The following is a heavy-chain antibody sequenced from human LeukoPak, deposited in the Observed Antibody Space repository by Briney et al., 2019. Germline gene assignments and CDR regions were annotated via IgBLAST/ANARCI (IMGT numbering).Heavy chain of an antibody. CDR1: GYTFTSYG. D-gene: IGHD2-2*01. V-gene: IGHV1-18*01. CDR2: ISAYNGNT. Sequence: ASVKVSCKASGYTFTSYGISWVRQAPGQGLEWMGWISAYNGNTNYAQKLQGRVTMTTDTSTSTAYMELRSLRSDDTAVYYCARDRGIYCSSTSCSAGGFDYWGQGTLVTVSS. J-gene: IGHJ4*02. CDR3: ARDRGIYCSSTSCSAGGFDY.